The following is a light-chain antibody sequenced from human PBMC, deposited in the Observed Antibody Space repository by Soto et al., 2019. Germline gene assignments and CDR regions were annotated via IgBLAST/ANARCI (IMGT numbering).Light chain of an antibody. J-gene: IGKJ4*01. V-gene: IGKV3-20*01. CDR2: AVS. Sequence: IVWTQSPGTLSLSPLERATLSFRASQSVRSGYFAWYQQKPGQAPRLLIFAVSSRATGIPDRFSGTGSGTDFTLTISRLEPEDFALYYCQQYGNSPLTFGGGTKVDI. CDR1: QSVRSGY. CDR3: QQYGNSPLT.